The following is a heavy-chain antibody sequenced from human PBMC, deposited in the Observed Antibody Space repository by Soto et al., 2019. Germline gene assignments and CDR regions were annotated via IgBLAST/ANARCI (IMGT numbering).Heavy chain of an antibody. J-gene: IGHJ4*02. CDR3: AKDRVTALFDY. CDR1: GFTFSSYG. Sequence: QVQLVESGGGVVQPGRSLRLSCAASGFTFSSYGMHWVRQAPGKGLEWVAVISYDGSNKYYADSVKGRFTISRDNSKNTLYLQMNSLRVEDTAVYYGAKDRVTALFDYWGQGTLVTVSS. CDR2: ISYDGSNK. V-gene: IGHV3-30*18. D-gene: IGHD2-21*02.